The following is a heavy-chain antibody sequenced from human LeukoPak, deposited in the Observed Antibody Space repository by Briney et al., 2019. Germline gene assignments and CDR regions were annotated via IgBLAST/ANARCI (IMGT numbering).Heavy chain of an antibody. D-gene: IGHD3-22*01. Sequence: GASVKVSCKASGGTFSSYAISWVRQAPGQGLEWMGRIIPILGIANYAQKFQGRVTITADKSTSTAYMGLSSLRSEDTAVYYCARGEITYYYDSSGYLNWGQGTLVTVSS. CDR3: ARGEITYYYDSSGYLN. J-gene: IGHJ4*02. V-gene: IGHV1-69*04. CDR2: IIPILGIA. CDR1: GGTFSSYA.